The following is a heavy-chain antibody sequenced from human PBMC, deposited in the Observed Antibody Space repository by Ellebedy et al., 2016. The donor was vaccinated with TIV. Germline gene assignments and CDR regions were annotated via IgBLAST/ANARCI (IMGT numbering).Heavy chain of an antibody. CDR3: ARNRYCSAGDCYALGY. Sequence: PGGSLRLSCAASGFTFNKYWMHWVRQTPGKGLVWVSRLNSDGSNTIYADSVKGRFTISRDNAKNTLYLQMNSLRAEDTALYYCARNRYCSAGDCYALGYWGQGTLVTVSS. CDR2: LNSDGSNT. CDR1: GFTFNKYW. J-gene: IGHJ4*02. D-gene: IGHD2-15*01. V-gene: IGHV3-74*01.